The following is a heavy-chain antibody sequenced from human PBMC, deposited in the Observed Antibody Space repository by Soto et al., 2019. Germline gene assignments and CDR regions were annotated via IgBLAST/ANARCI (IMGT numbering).Heavy chain of an antibody. CDR1: GGSFSGYY. D-gene: IGHD4-17*01. J-gene: IGHJ4*02. CDR3: ARSSVTRDGYNLDY. Sequence: QVQLQQWGAGLLKPSETLSLTCAVYGGSFSGYYWSWIRQPPGKGLEWIGEINHSGSTNYNPSLNSRVTISVDTSKNQFSLKLSSVTAADTAVYYCARSSVTRDGYNLDYWGQGTLVTVSS. V-gene: IGHV4-34*01. CDR2: INHSGST.